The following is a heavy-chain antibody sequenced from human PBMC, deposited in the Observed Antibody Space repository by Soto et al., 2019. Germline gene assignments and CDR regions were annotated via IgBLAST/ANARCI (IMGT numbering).Heavy chain of an antibody. D-gene: IGHD2-15*01. V-gene: IGHV3-23*01. J-gene: IGHJ4*02. CDR2: ISGSGGST. CDR1: GFTFSSYA. Sequence: GGSLRLSCAASGFTFSSYAMSWVRQAPGKGLEWVSAISGSGGSTYYADSVKGRFTISRDNSKNTLYLQMNSLRAEDTAVYYCAKDSGLIGYCSGGSCHTHGPFDYWGQGTLVTVSS. CDR3: AKDSGLIGYCSGGSCHTHGPFDY.